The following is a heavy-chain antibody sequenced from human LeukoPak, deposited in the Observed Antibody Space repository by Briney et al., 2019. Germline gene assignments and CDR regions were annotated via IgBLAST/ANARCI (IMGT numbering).Heavy chain of an antibody. CDR1: GGSISSGGYY. J-gene: IGHJ4*02. CDR2: IYHSGST. CDR3: ARDSAPNLPAYFDY. V-gene: IGHV4-30-2*01. Sequence: SQTLSLTCTVSGGSISSGGYYWSWIRQPPGKGLEWIGYIYHSGSTYYNPSLKSRVTISVDRSKNQFSLKLSSVTAADTAVYYCARDSAPNLPAYFDYWGQGTLVTVSS. D-gene: IGHD3-10*01.